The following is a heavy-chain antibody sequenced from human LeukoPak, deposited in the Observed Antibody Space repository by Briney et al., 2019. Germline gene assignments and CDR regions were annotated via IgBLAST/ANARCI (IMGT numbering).Heavy chain of an antibody. CDR1: GYIFTSCY. CDR2: IDPSSGTT. CDR3: ARDLGVGYSGYLLPGY. D-gene: IGHD3-3*01. Sequence: GASVKVSCKASGYIFTSCYMHWVRQAPGQVLEWMGIIDPSSGTTTYAQKFQGRVTMTRDTSTSTVNMELSSLRSEDTAVYYCARDLGVGYSGYLLPGYWGQGTLVTVSS. V-gene: IGHV1-46*01. J-gene: IGHJ4*02.